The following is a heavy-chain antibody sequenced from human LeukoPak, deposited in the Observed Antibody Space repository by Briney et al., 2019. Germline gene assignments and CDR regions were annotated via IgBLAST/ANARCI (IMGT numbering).Heavy chain of an antibody. D-gene: IGHD3-22*01. CDR3: ARPYYYDSSGYRGAFDI. Sequence: GGSLRLSCAVSGFTFSNYNMNWVRQAPGKGLEWVSYISSSTTIYYADSVKGRFTISRDNAKNSLYLQMNSLRAEDTAVYYCARPYYYDSSGYRGAFDIWGQGTMVTVSS. CDR1: GFTFSNYN. J-gene: IGHJ3*02. V-gene: IGHV3-48*01. CDR2: ISSSTTI.